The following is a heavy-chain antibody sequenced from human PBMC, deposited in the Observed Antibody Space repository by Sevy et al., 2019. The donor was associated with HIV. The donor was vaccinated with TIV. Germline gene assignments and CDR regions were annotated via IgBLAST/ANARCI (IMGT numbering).Heavy chain of an antibody. CDR3: ANDGYPDEIGDWDSWYYYYGMDV. D-gene: IGHD2-21*01. CDR1: GFTFSSYA. CDR2: ISGSGGST. J-gene: IGHJ6*02. V-gene: IGHV3-23*01. Sequence: GGSLRLSCAASGFTFSSYAMSWVRQAPGKGLEWVSAISGSGGSTYYADSVKGRFTISRDNSKNTLYLQMNSLRAEDTVVYDWANDGYPDEIGDWDSWYYYYGMDVRGQVSTVTVSS.